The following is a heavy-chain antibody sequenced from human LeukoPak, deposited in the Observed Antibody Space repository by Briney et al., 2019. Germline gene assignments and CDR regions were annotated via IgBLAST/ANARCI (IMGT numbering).Heavy chain of an antibody. CDR1: GYTFIHYF. J-gene: IGHJ4*02. V-gene: IGHV1-2*06. CDR2: INSNTGGT. D-gene: IGHD7-27*01. Sequence: ASVKVSCKASGYTFIHYFIHWVRQAPGQGLEWMGRINSNTGGTEYTQKFQGRVTMTRDTSITTVYMELSSLTSDDSAVYYCARDLSSTSNWVLDYWGQGTLVTVSS. CDR3: ARDLSSTSNWVLDY.